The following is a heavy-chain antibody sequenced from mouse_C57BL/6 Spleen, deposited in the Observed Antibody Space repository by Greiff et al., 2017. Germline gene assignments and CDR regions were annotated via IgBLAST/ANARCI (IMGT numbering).Heavy chain of an antibody. CDR3: ARPDYGSVLQLYY. CDR1: GYTFTSYW. V-gene: IGHV1-59*01. CDR2: IDPSDSYT. J-gene: IGHJ2*01. Sequence: QVHVKQPGAELVRPGTSVKLSCKASGYTFTSYWMHWVKQRPGQGLEWIGVIDPSDSYTNYNQKFKGKATLTVDTSSSTAYMQLSSLTSADSAVYYCARPDYGSVLQLYYWGQGTTLTVSS. D-gene: IGHD1-1*01.